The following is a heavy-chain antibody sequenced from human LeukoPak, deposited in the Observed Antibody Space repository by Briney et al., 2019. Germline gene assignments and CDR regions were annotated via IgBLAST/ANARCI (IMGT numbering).Heavy chain of an antibody. CDR3: ARLLWYYYSSGYRYFDY. CDR2: VNPNSGDT. V-gene: IGHV1-2*02. J-gene: IGHJ4*02. CDR1: GYAFTDYY. Sequence: ASLKVSCKASGYAFTDYYIHWVRQAPGQGLEWMGWVNPNSGDTNSAQKFQGRVTMTRDTSISTAYMELSRLRSDDTAVYYCARLLWYYYSSGYRYFDYWGQGTLVTVSS. D-gene: IGHD3-22*01.